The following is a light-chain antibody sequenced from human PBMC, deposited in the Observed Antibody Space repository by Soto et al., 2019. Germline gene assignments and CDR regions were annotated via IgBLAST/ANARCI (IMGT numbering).Light chain of an antibody. Sequence: EVVMTQSPATLSVSPGEGATLSCRASQGIGDTLAWYQHKPGQPPRLLIYDTSARATGVPARFSGSGSGTDFSPTLSRLGPGGFSVYYFQQCNKLAQWTVGQGT. CDR2: DTS. CDR1: QGIGDT. CDR3: QQCNKLAQWT. J-gene: IGKJ1*01. V-gene: IGKV3-15*01.